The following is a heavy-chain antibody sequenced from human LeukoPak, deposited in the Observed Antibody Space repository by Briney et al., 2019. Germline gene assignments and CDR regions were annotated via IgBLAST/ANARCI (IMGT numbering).Heavy chain of an antibody. D-gene: IGHD2-21*01. CDR3: ARDPVD. CDR2: IDHSGST. CDR1: GGSISSNW. J-gene: IGHJ4*02. V-gene: IGHV4-4*02. Sequence: SGTLSLTRAVSGGSISSNWWSWVRQPPGKGLEWIGEIDHSGSTNYNPSLKSRVTISVDTSKNQFSLKLSSVTAADTAVYYCARDPVDWGQGTLVTVSS.